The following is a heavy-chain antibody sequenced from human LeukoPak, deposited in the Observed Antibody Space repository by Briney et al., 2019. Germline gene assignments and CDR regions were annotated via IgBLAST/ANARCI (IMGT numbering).Heavy chain of an antibody. CDR2: IYHSGST. Sequence: SETLSLTCTVSGYSISSGYYWGWIRQPPGKGLEWIGSIYHSGSTYYNPSLKSRVTISVDTSKNQLSLKLSSVTAADTAMYYCARVIRGYNGSGMYNWFDPWGQGSLVTVSS. J-gene: IGHJ5*02. CDR3: ARVIRGYNGSGMYNWFDP. D-gene: IGHD3-10*01. CDR1: GYSISSGYY. V-gene: IGHV4-38-2*02.